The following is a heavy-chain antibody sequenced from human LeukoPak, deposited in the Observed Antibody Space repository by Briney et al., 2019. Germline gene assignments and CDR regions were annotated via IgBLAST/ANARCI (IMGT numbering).Heavy chain of an antibody. Sequence: HPGGSLRLSCAASGFTFSSYEMHWVRQAPGKGLEWVSYISSSDSTIYYADSVKGRFTISRDNAKNSLFLQMNSLRAEDTAVYYCARDGVGRVPEMSAPDYWGQGTLVTVSS. V-gene: IGHV3-48*03. CDR2: ISSSDSTI. CDR3: ARDGVGRVPEMSAPDY. CDR1: GFTFSSYE. J-gene: IGHJ4*02. D-gene: IGHD3-16*01.